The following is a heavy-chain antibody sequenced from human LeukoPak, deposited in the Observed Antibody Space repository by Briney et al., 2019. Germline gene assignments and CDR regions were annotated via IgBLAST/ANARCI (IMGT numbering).Heavy chain of an antibody. Sequence: PGGSLRLSCAASGFTVSSNYMSRVRQAPGKGLEWVSVIYSGGSTYYADSVKGRFTISRDNSKNTLYLQMNSLRAEDTAVYYCAKGWDRESIAAYYFDYWGQGTLVTVSS. J-gene: IGHJ4*02. D-gene: IGHD6-6*01. V-gene: IGHV3-66*02. CDR3: AKGWDRESIAAYYFDY. CDR2: IYSGGST. CDR1: GFTVSSNY.